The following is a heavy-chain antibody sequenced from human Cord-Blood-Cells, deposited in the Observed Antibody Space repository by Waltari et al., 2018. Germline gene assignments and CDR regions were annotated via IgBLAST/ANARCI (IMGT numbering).Heavy chain of an antibody. V-gene: IGHV1-18*01. J-gene: IGHJ4*02. CDR3: ANIFGEGYYDSSGYYYFDY. Sequence: QVQLVQSGAEVKKPGASVKVSCTASGYTFTSYGISWVRQAPGQGLEWMGWISAYNGNTNYAQKLKGRVTMTTDTSTSTAYMELRSLRSDDTAVYYCANIFGEGYYDSSGYYYFDYWGQGTLVTVSS. D-gene: IGHD3-22*01. CDR1: GYTFTSYG. CDR2: ISAYNGNT.